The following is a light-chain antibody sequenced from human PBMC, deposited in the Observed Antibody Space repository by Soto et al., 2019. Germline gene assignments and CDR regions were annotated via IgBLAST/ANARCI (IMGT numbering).Light chain of an antibody. CDR2: KNN. Sequence: QSVLTQPPSASGTPGQRVSISCSGGSSNIGSHNVYWYQQLPGTAPKLLIFKNNQRPSGVPDRFSGSKSGTSASLAISRLRSEDEADYYCAAWDDSLSGRVFGTGTKLTVL. J-gene: IGLJ1*01. CDR1: SSNIGSHN. CDR3: AAWDDSLSGRV. V-gene: IGLV1-47*01.